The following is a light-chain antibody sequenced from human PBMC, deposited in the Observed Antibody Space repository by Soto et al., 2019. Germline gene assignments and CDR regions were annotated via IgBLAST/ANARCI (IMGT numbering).Light chain of an antibody. CDR3: LQGSHFPLT. CDR2: LAS. V-gene: IGKV1D-12*01. Sequence: DIQMTQSPSSVSASVGDRVTFTCRASQDIDNYLAWYQQKPGKAPKLLIYLASSLQTGVPSRFSGSGSGTDFTLTISSLQPEDFATYFCLQGSHFPLTFGGGTKVEI. CDR1: QDIDNY. J-gene: IGKJ4*01.